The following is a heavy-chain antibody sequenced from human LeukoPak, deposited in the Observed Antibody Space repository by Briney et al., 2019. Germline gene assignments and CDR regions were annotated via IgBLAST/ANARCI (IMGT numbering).Heavy chain of an antibody. D-gene: IGHD5-18*01. CDR2: INPNSGGT. CDR1: GYTFTGYY. V-gene: IGHV1-2*02. J-gene: IGHJ6*02. CDR3: ARDRGTGGGGYSYGTAYGMDV. Sequence: ASVKVSCKASGYTFTGYYMHWVRQAPGQGLEWMGWINPNSGGTNYAQKFQGRVTMTRDTSISTAYMELSRLRSDDTAVYYCARDRGTGGGGYSYGTAYGMDVWGQGTTVTVSS.